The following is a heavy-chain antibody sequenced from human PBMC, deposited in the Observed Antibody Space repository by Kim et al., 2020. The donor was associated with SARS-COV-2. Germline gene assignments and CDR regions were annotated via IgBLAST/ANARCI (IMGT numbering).Heavy chain of an antibody. V-gene: IGHV3-33*01. CDR3: AGTMVLGGIITWYYYYG. CDR2: IWYDGSNK. CDR1: GFTFSSYG. Sequence: GGSLRLSCAASGFTFSSYGMHWVRQAPGKGLEWVAVIWYDGSNKYYADSVKGRFTISRDNSKNTLYLQMNSLRAEDTAGYYFAGTMVLGGIITWYYYYG. D-gene: IGHD3-10*01. J-gene: IGHJ6*01.